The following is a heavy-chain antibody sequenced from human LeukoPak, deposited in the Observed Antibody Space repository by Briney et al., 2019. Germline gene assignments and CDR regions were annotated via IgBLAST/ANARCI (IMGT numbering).Heavy chain of an antibody. Sequence: GGSLRLSCAASGFTFSNAWMSWVRQAPGKGLEWVGRIKSKTDGGTTDYAAPVKGRFTISRDDSKNTLYLQMNSLKTEDTAVYYCTTVGVGSTLQAFDIWGQGTMVTVSS. CDR1: GFTFSNAW. V-gene: IGHV3-15*01. J-gene: IGHJ3*02. CDR2: IKSKTDGGTT. D-gene: IGHD1-26*01. CDR3: TTVGVGSTLQAFDI.